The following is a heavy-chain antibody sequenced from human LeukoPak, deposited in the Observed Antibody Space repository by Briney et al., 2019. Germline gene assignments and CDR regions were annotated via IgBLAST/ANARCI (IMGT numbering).Heavy chain of an antibody. Sequence: PSETLSLTCTVSGGSISSYYWSWIRQPPGKGLEWIGYIYYSGSTNYNPSLKSRVTISVDTSKNQFSLKLSSVTAADTAVYYCARHRGYGSGSYADYWGQGTLVTVSS. CDR2: IYYSGST. V-gene: IGHV4-59*08. J-gene: IGHJ4*02. CDR1: GGSISSYY. CDR3: ARHRGYGSGSYADY. D-gene: IGHD3-10*01.